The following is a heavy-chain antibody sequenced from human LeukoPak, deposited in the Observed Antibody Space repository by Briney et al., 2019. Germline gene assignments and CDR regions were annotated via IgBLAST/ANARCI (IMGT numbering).Heavy chain of an antibody. Sequence: GGSLRLSCAASGFMFSNYYMSWIRQAPGKGLEWVSYISSGSPYINDADSVKGRFTISRDNAKSSLYLRMSSLRAEDTAVYYCARVGRYCSTTGCDYYYGMDVWGQGTTVTVSS. CDR2: ISSGSPYI. J-gene: IGHJ6*02. CDR3: ARVGRYCSTTGCDYYYGMDV. V-gene: IGHV3-11*06. D-gene: IGHD2-2*01. CDR1: GFMFSNYY.